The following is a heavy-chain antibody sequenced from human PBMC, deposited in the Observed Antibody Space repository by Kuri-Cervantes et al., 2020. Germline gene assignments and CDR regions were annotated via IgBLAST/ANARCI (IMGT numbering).Heavy chain of an antibody. J-gene: IGHJ6*02. Sequence: ASVKVSCKASGYTFTSYDINWVRQATGQRLEWMGWINAGNGNTKYSQKFQGRVTMTTDTSTSTAYMELRSLRSDDTAVYYCARDAYMDVWGQGTTVTVSS. CDR2: INAGNGNT. CDR1: GYTFTSYD. V-gene: IGHV1-18*01. D-gene: IGHD3-16*01. CDR3: ARDAYMDV.